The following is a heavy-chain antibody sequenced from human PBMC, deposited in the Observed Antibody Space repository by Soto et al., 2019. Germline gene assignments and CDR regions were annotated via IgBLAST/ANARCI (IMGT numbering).Heavy chain of an antibody. Sequence: QVQLVESGGGVVQPGRSLRLSCAASGFSFSSFGMHWVRQAPGKGLEWVSLISNDGYKKHYGDSVKGRFAISRDDSKNTVYLQISGLRADDTGVYYGARESDYGDYVDHIDYWGQGTPVIVS. CDR1: GFSFSSFG. CDR2: ISNDGYKK. J-gene: IGHJ4*02. CDR3: ARESDYGDYVDHIDY. V-gene: IGHV3-33*01. D-gene: IGHD4-17*01.